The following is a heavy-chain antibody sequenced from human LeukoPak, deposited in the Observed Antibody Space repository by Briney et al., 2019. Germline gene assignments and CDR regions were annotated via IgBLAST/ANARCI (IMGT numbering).Heavy chain of an antibody. D-gene: IGHD1-7*01. Sequence: SETLSLTCTVSGGSVSGGSYYWSWIRQPPGKGLEWIGYIYYSGSTNYNPSLKSRVTISVDTSKNQFSLKLSSVTAADTAVYYCARDLITGTVRFDPWGQGTPVTVSS. CDR1: GGSVSGGSYY. CDR2: IYYSGST. CDR3: ARDLITGTVRFDP. V-gene: IGHV4-61*01. J-gene: IGHJ5*02.